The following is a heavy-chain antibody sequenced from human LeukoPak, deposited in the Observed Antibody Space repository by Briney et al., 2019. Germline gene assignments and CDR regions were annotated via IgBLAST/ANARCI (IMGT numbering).Heavy chain of an antibody. D-gene: IGHD1-26*01. Sequence: GGSLRLSCAASGFTFSSYAMSWVRQAPGKGLEWVSAISGSGGSTYYADSVTGRFTISRGNAKNSLYLQMNSLRAEDTAVYYCARDGVIVGATRNWFDPWGQGTLVNVSS. CDR3: ARDGVIVGATRNWFDP. CDR2: ISGSGGST. J-gene: IGHJ5*02. CDR1: GFTFSSYA. V-gene: IGHV3-23*01.